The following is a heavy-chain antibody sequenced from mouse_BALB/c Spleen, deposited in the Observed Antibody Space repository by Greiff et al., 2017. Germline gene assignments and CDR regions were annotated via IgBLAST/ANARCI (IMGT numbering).Heavy chain of an antibody. CDR1: GYTFTSYW. CDR3: TREVYYGSSWFAD. J-gene: IGHJ3*01. D-gene: IGHD1-1*01. V-gene: IGHV1-5*01. Sequence: VQLQQSGTVLARPGASVKMSCKASGYTFTSYWMHWVKQRPGQGLEWIGAIYPGNSDTSYNQKFKGKAKLTAVTSTSTAYMELSSLTNEDSAVYYCTREVYYGSSWFADWGQGTLVTVSA. CDR2: IYPGNSDT.